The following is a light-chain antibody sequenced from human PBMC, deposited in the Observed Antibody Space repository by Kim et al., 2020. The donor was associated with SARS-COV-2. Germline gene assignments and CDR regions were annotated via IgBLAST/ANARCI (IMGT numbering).Light chain of an antibody. J-gene: IGKJ2*01. Sequence: DIQMAQSPPSVSASVGDTVTISCRASQDISISLAWYQQKPGKAPKVLIYAASSLQSGVPSRFTASGSGTDFTLTISSLQPEDVATYFCQQAKSLPQTFGQGTKLEI. CDR1: QDISIS. CDR3: QQAKSLPQT. CDR2: AAS. V-gene: IGKV1-12*01.